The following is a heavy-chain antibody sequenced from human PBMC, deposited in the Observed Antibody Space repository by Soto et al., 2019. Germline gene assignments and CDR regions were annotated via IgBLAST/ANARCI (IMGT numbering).Heavy chain of an antibody. CDR2: ISYDGSNK. CDR1: GFTFSSYA. V-gene: IGHV3-30-3*01. Sequence: QVQLVESGGGVVQPGRSLRLSCAASGFTFSSYAMHWVRQAPGKGLEWVAVISYDGSNKYYADSVKGRFTISRDNSKNTLYLQMNSLRAEDTAVYYCARDLDYYGSGSYSRIPFDPWGLGTLVTVSS. CDR3: ARDLDYYGSGSYSRIPFDP. J-gene: IGHJ5*01. D-gene: IGHD3-10*01.